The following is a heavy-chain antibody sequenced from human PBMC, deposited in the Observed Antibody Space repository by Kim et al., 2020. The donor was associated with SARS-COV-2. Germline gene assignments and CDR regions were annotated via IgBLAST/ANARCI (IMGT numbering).Heavy chain of an antibody. CDR1: GGSISSGGYY. Sequence: SETLSLTCTVSGGSISSGGYYWSWIRQHPGKGLEWIGYIYYSGSTYYNPSLKSRVTISVDTSKNQFSLKPSSVTAADTAVYYCASSSTGTTPDFDYWGQGTLVTVSS. CDR3: ASSSTGTTPDFDY. V-gene: IGHV4-31*03. D-gene: IGHD1-7*01. J-gene: IGHJ4*02. CDR2: IYYSGST.